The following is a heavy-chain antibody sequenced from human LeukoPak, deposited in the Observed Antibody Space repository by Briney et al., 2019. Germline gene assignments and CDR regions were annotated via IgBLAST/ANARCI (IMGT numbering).Heavy chain of an antibody. Sequence: ASVKVSCKTSGYTFTSYYIHWLRQAPGQGFEWLGWSDPNSGATKYEHFQGRVTMTRDTSISTAYMELSRLRSDDTAVYYCARDNPPYYYGSGSYTYWGQGTLVTVSS. CDR2: SDPNSGAT. J-gene: IGHJ4*02. D-gene: IGHD3-10*01. CDR1: GYTFTSYY. V-gene: IGHV1-2*02. CDR3: ARDNPPYYYGSGSYTY.